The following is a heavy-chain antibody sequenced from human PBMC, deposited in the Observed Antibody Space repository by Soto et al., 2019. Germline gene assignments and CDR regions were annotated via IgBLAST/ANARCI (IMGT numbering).Heavy chain of an antibody. CDR3: ARLPGEIFAYFHYGMDV. CDR2: ISGSSSSI. J-gene: IGHJ6*02. D-gene: IGHD3-3*01. V-gene: IGHV3-48*02. Sequence: GGSLRLSCASSVFTFIHYSMNWVRQAPGKGLEWVSYISGSSSSIYYADSVKGRFTISRDNAKNSRYLQMNSLSDDDTAVYYCARLPGEIFAYFHYGMDVWGQGTTVTVSS. CDR1: VFTFIHYS.